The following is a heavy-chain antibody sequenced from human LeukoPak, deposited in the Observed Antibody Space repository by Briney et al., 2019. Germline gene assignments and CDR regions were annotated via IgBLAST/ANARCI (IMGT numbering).Heavy chain of an antibody. J-gene: IGHJ4*02. Sequence: ASVKVSCKASGGTFSTYGISWVRQAPGQGLEWMGGIIPLFGIRNYAQRFQGRVTFTADESTSTAYMEQISLRSDDTAIYYCARGVRESGDSPDSYFFDYWGQETLVTVSS. D-gene: IGHD7-27*01. CDR2: IIPLFGIR. V-gene: IGHV1-69*13. CDR1: GGTFSTYG. CDR3: ARGVRESGDSPDSYFFDY.